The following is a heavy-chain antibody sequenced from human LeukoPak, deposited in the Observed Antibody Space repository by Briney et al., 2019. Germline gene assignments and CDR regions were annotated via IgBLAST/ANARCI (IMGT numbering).Heavy chain of an antibody. CDR2: IYYSGIT. D-gene: IGHD3-22*01. V-gene: IGHV4-39*01. J-gene: IGHJ4*02. Sequence: SETLSLTCTVSGDSIITSSYHWGWIRQPPGKGLEWLGSIYYSGITHYNPSLKRRVTIYVDTSRNQFSLHLYSVTAADTAVFYCARSDYYDYRQIDIWGQGTLVTVSS. CDR1: GDSIITSSYH. CDR3: ARSDYYDYRQIDI.